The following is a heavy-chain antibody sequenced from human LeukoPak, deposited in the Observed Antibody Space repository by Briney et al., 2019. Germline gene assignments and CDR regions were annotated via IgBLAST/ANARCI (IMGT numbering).Heavy chain of an antibody. V-gene: IGHV3-30*02. J-gene: IGHJ4*02. D-gene: IGHD6-19*01. CDR2: IWYGGSNK. CDR1: GFTFSSYG. CDR3: AKGRKSSGWHSREYYFDY. Sequence: GGSLRLSCAASGFTFSSYGMHWVRQAPGKGLEWVAVIWYGGSNKYYADSVKGRFTISRDNSKNTLYLQMNSLRAEDTAVYYCAKGRKSSGWHSREYYFDYWAREPWSPSPQ.